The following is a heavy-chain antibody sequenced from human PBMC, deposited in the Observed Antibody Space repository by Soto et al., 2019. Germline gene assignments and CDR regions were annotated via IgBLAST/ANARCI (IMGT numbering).Heavy chain of an antibody. V-gene: IGHV4-30-4*02. CDR2: GYSSGNT. CDR1: GASINNNGYY. D-gene: IGHD3-22*01. CDR3: ARMSYFYDKWWFEL. Sequence: SETLSLTCTVSGASINNNGYYWSWMRQTPGQGREWLGSGYSSGNTDYIPSFKRRLSMPTDKSQNRFTFKLNTRNTADTTAEYCARMSYFYDKWWFELWGRGTLVTVSS. J-gene: IGHJ2*01.